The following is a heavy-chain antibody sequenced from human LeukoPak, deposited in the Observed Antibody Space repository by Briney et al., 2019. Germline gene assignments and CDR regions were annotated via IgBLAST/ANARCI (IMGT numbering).Heavy chain of an antibody. J-gene: IGHJ3*02. CDR2: IYYSGST. CDR1: GGSISSYY. V-gene: IGHV4-59*01. D-gene: IGHD1-14*01. Sequence: SETLSLTCTVSGGSISSYYWSWIRQPPGKGPEWIGYIYYSGSTNYNPSLKSRVTISVDTSKNQFSLKLSSVTAADTAVYYCARVESYPLRNAFDIWGQGTMVTVSS. CDR3: ARVESYPLRNAFDI.